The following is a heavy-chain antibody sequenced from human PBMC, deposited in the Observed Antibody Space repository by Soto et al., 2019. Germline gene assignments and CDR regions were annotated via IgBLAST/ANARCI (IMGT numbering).Heavy chain of an antibody. CDR3: ARVRTAVAGPNYWYFDL. CDR2: ISYDGSNE. CDR1: GFTFSSYA. V-gene: IGHV3-30-3*01. D-gene: IGHD6-19*01. J-gene: IGHJ2*01. Sequence: QVQLVESGGGVVQPGRSLRLSCAGSGFTFSSYALHWVRQAPGKRLEWVGVISYDGSNEYYAESVKGRFTISRDNSKNTLYLQMNSLRAEDTAVYYCARVRTAVAGPNYWYFDLWGRGTLVTVSS.